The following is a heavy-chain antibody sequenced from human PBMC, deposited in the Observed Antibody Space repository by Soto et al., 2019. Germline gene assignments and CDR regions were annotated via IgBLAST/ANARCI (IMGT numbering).Heavy chain of an antibody. CDR3: ARSRTTVKAFDY. D-gene: IGHD4-17*01. CDR2: IYYRGST. V-gene: IGHV4-31*03. J-gene: IGHJ4*02. Sequence: QVQLQESGPGLVKPSQTLSLTCTVSGGSISSGGYYWSWIRQHPGKGLEWIGYIYYRGSTYYNPSIKSRVTISVDTSKNQFSLKLSSVTAADTAVYYCARSRTTVKAFDYWGQGTLVTVSS. CDR1: GGSISSGGYY.